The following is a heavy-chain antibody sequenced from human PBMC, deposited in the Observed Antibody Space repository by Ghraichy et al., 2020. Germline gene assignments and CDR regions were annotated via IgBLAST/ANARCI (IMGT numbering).Heavy chain of an antibody. CDR3: ARVIGGYCSSTSCRYWYFDL. Sequence: ASVKVSCKASGYTFTSYGISWVRQAPGQGLEWMGWISAYNGNTNYAQKLQGRVTMTTDTSTSTAYMELRSLRSDDTAVYYCARVIGGYCSSTSCRYWYFDLWGRGTLVTVSS. J-gene: IGHJ2*01. V-gene: IGHV1-18*01. D-gene: IGHD2-2*01. CDR1: GYTFTSYG. CDR2: ISAYNGNT.